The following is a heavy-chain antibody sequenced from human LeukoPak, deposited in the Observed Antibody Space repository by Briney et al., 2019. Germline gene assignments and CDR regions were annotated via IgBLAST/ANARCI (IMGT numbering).Heavy chain of an antibody. CDR1: GFTFSSYW. CDR3: ARSNQADDY. Sequence: QTGGSLRLSCAASGFTFSSYWMHWVRQVPGKGLVWVARINPGGSSITYADSGKGRFTISRDNAKKTLYLQMDSLRAEDTGVYYCARSNQADDYWGQGTLVTVSS. CDR2: INPGGSSI. J-gene: IGHJ4*02. D-gene: IGHD1-14*01. V-gene: IGHV3-74*01.